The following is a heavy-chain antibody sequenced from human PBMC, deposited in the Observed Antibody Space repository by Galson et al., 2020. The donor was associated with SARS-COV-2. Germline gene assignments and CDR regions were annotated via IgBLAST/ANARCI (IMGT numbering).Heavy chain of an antibody. Sequence: SETLSLTCPVSGYSISSGYYWGWIRQPPGKGLEWIGSIYHSGSTYYNPSLKSRVTISVDTSKNQFSLKLSSVTAADTAVYYCARDVLGSSSWYPPNYYYDVMDGWGQGTTVTVSS. CDR3: ARDVLGSSSWYPPNYYYDVMDG. V-gene: IGHV4-38-2*02. D-gene: IGHD6-13*01. CDR1: GYSISSGYY. CDR2: IYHSGST. J-gene: IGHJ6*02.